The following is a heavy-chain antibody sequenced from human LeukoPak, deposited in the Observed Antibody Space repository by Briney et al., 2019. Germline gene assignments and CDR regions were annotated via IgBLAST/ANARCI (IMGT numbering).Heavy chain of an antibody. CDR3: ARIPAAGIYRGDY. CDR2: IYYSGST. V-gene: IGHV4-59*01. D-gene: IGHD6-13*01. Sequence: SETLSLTCTVSGGSISSYYWSWIRQPPGKGLEWIGYIYYSGSTNYNPSLKSRVTISVDTSKNQFSLKLSSVTAADTAVYYCARIPAAGIYRGDYWGQGTLVTVSS. J-gene: IGHJ4*02. CDR1: GGSISSYY.